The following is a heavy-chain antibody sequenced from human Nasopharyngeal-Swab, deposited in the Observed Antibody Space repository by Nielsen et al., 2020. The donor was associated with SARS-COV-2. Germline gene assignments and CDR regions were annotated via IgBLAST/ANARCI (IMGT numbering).Heavy chain of an antibody. CDR2: ISFDGSIK. CDR3: ARDAVSSGFKPYFDY. V-gene: IGHV3-30-3*01. J-gene: IGHJ4*02. D-gene: IGHD6-19*01. CDR1: GFNFGSYA. Sequence: GESLKISCAASGFNFGSYAMDWVRQAPGKGLEWASMISFDGSIKYYADSVKGRFTISRDNSKNTLYLQMDSLRPEDTAIYCCARDAVSSGFKPYFDYWGQGALVTVSS.